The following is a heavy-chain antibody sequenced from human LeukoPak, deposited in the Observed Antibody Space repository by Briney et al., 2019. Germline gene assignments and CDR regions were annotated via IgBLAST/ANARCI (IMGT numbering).Heavy chain of an antibody. D-gene: IGHD5-24*01. CDR2: INHSGST. V-gene: IGHV4-34*01. CDR3: ARVWGWLQFYLFDY. J-gene: IGHJ4*02. CDR1: GGSFSGYY. Sequence: SETLSLTCAVYGGSFSGYYWSWIRQPPGKGLEWIGEINHSGSTNYNPSLKSRVTISVDTSKNQFSLKLSSVTASDTAVYYCARVWGWLQFYLFDYWGQGTLVTVSS.